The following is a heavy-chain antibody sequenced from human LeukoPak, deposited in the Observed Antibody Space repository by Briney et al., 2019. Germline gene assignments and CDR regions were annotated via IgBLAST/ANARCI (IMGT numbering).Heavy chain of an antibody. CDR2: IYYSGST. CDR3: ARHSRTIFGTGD. J-gene: IGHJ4*02. Sequence: SETLSLTCTVSGGSISSYYWSWIRQPPGKGLEWIGYIYYSGSTNYNPSLKSRVTISVDTSKNQFSLKLSSVTAADTAVYYCARHSRTIFGTGDWGQGTLVTVSS. D-gene: IGHD3-3*01. V-gene: IGHV4-59*08. CDR1: GGSISSYY.